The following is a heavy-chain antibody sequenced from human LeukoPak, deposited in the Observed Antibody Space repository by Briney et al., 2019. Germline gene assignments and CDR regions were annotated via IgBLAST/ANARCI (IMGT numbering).Heavy chain of an antibody. CDR3: AGNSAPLGIGPDY. D-gene: IGHD2-21*01. CDR1: GGSISSYY. J-gene: IGHJ4*02. Sequence: SETLSLTCTVSGGSISSYYWSWIRQPPGKGLEWIGYIYYSGSTNYNPSLKSRVTISVDTSKNQFSLKLSSVTAADTAVYYCAGNSAPLGIGPDYWGQGTLVTVSS. CDR2: IYYSGST. V-gene: IGHV4-59*01.